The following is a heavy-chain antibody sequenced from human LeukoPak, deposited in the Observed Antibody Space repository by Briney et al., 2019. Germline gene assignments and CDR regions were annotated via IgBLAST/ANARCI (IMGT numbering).Heavy chain of an antibody. V-gene: IGHV3-66*01. J-gene: IGHJ4*02. CDR2: IYSGGDT. Sequence: GGSLRLSCAASGFTVSSYYMGWVRQAPGKGLEWVSVIYSGGDTYYADSVKGRFTISRDNSKNMIYLEMSSLKAEDTAVYYCAKGRSLEIAVAGTVFDYWGQGTLVTVSS. CDR3: AKGRSLEIAVAGTVFDY. D-gene: IGHD6-19*01. CDR1: GFTVSSYY.